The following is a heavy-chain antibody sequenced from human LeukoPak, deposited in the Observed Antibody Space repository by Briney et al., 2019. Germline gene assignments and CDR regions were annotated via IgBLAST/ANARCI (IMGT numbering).Heavy chain of an antibody. J-gene: IGHJ4*02. Sequence: GASAKVSCKASGYTFTGYYMHWVRQAPGQGLEWMGWINPNSGGTNYAQKFQGRVTMTRDTSISTAYMELSRLRSDDTAVYYCATLPVHFTMIVGGYWGQGTLVTVSS. CDR3: ATLPVHFTMIVGGY. V-gene: IGHV1-2*02. D-gene: IGHD3-22*01. CDR1: GYTFTGYY. CDR2: INPNSGGT.